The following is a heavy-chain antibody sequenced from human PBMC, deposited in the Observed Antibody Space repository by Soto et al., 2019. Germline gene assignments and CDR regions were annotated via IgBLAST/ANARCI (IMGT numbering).Heavy chain of an antibody. CDR3: AKRAFYGSGIPNYYGMDV. CDR2: ISGTGGGT. Sequence: EVHLLESGGGLVQPAGSLRLSCAASGFTFSNYAMTWVRQAPGKGLEWVSVISGTGGGTNNADSAKGRFTTSRDNSKNTLYLQMNSLRAEDTAVYYCAKRAFYGSGIPNYYGMDVWGQGTAVTVSS. CDR1: GFTFSNYA. V-gene: IGHV3-23*01. J-gene: IGHJ6*02. D-gene: IGHD3-10*01.